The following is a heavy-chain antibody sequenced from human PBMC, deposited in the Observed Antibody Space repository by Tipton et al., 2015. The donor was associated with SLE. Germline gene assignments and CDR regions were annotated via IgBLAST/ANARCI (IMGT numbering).Heavy chain of an antibody. D-gene: IGHD1-1*01. J-gene: IGHJ4*01. Sequence: TLSLTCSVSGVSISSGSNYWTWIRQPAGKGLEWIGRIFTSGSTDYNPSLRSRVTISLDTSKNQFSLELRSVTAADTAVYYCARDNSYFDFWGQGTLVTVSS. CDR3: ARDNSYFDF. V-gene: IGHV4-61*02. CDR2: IFTSGST. CDR1: GVSISSGSNY.